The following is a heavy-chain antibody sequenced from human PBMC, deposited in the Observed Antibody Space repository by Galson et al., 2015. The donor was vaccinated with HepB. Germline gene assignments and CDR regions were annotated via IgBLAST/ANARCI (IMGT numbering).Heavy chain of an antibody. J-gene: IGHJ4*02. V-gene: IGHV1-18*01. CDR2: ISAYNGNP. D-gene: IGHD1-26*01. Sequence: SVKVSCKASGYTFTNYGFIWVRQAPGQGLEWMGWISAYNGNPSYAQKLQGRVTMTTDTSTNTAYMELRSLRSDDTAMYYCARAPKTLSGTYGLLDYWGQGTLVTVSS. CDR1: GYTFTNYG. CDR3: ARAPKTLSGTYGLLDY.